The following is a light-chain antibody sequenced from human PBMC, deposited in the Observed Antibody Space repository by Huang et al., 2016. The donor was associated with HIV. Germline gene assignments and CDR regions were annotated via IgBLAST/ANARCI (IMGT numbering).Light chain of an antibody. CDR2: GPS. Sequence: EIVTTQSPATLSVSPGDTASLSCRASQSVSSNLAWFQLKPGQPPRLLIYGPSIRATGVPARFSGSGSGTEFTLTISSLQSEDFAFYYCQQYNSWPWTFGQGTKVEIK. V-gene: IGKV3-15*01. J-gene: IGKJ1*01. CDR3: QQYNSWPWT. CDR1: QSVSSN.